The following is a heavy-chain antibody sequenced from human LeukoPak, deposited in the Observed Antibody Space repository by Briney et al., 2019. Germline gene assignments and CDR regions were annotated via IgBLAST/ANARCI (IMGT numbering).Heavy chain of an antibody. CDR3: TRVPRESYSH. Sequence: GASVKVSCKASGYTFTSHDINWVRQATGQGLEWVGYINPNSGNTGYVQKFQGRVTFTRDKSINTAYMELTSLRSEDTAVYYCTRVPRESYSHWGQGTLVTVSS. J-gene: IGHJ4*02. CDR1: GYTFTSHD. V-gene: IGHV1-8*01. CDR2: INPNSGNT. D-gene: IGHD1-26*01.